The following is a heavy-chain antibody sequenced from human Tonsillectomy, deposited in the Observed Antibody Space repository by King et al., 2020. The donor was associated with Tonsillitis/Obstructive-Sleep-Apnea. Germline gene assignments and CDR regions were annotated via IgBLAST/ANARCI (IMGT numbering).Heavy chain of an antibody. CDR1: GYTFTSYY. Sequence: QLVQSGAEVKKPGASVKVSWKASGYTFTSYYMHWVRQAPGQGVEWMGIINPSGGSTSYAQKFRGRVTMTRDTSTSTVYMELSSLRSEDTAVYYCARAAFRNIVVVPAAMGAFDIWGQGTMVTVSS. V-gene: IGHV1-46*01. CDR2: INPSGGST. D-gene: IGHD2-2*01. CDR3: ARAAFRNIVVVPAAMGAFDI. J-gene: IGHJ3*02.